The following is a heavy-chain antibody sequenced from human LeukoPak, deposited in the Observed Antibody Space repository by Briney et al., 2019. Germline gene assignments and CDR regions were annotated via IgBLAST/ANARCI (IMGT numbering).Heavy chain of an antibody. V-gene: IGHV4-30-2*01. CDR1: GGSISSGGYY. D-gene: IGHD3-16*01. Sequence: SETLSLTCTVSGGSISSGGYYWSWIRQPPGKGLEWIGYIYHSGSIYYNPSLKSRVTISVDRSKNQFSLKLSSVTAADTAVYYCARDFSGLFSYWGHGTLVTVSS. CDR2: IYHSGSI. J-gene: IGHJ4*01. CDR3: ARDFSGLFSY.